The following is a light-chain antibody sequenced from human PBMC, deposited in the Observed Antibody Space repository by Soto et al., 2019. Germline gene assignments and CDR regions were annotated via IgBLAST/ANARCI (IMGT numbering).Light chain of an antibody. Sequence: EIVMTQSPATLSVSPGERATLSCRASQSVSSNLAWYQQKPGQAPRLLIFGASTRATGIPARFSGSGSGTEFTLTISSLQSEDFAVYYCQQYNDGPKWTFGQGTKVAIK. CDR3: QQYNDGPKWT. CDR1: QSVSSN. CDR2: GAS. V-gene: IGKV3-15*01. J-gene: IGKJ1*01.